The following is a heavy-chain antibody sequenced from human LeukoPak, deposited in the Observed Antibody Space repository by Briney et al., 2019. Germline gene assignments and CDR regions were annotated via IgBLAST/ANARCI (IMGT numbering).Heavy chain of an antibody. Sequence: ASVKVSCKASGYTFTGYYMHWVRQAPGQGLEWMGWIYPNSGGTNYAQKFQGRVTMTRDTSISTDYMELSRLRSDDTAVYYCARWDETYGDLCLWGQGTLVTVSS. J-gene: IGHJ4*02. D-gene: IGHD4-17*01. CDR2: IYPNSGGT. CDR1: GYTFTGYY. CDR3: ARWDETYGDLCL. V-gene: IGHV1-2*02.